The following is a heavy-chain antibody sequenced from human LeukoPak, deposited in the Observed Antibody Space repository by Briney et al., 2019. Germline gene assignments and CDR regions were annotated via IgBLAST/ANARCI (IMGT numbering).Heavy chain of an antibody. CDR1: GFTFSSFA. CDR2: ISDNSGNT. V-gene: IGHV3-23*01. D-gene: IGHD6-19*01. Sequence: GGSLRLSCAASGFTFSSFAMSWVRQAPGQGLEWVSAISDNSGNTHYADSVKGRFTISRDNSENTLYLQMNSLRAEDTALYYCSNGRTSSGTLQHDYWGQGTLVTVSS. J-gene: IGHJ4*02. CDR3: SNGRTSSGTLQHDY.